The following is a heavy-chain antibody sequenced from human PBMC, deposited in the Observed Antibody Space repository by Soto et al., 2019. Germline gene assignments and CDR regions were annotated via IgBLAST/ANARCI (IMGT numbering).Heavy chain of an antibody. D-gene: IGHD5-18*01. CDR1: GYTFASYG. J-gene: IGHJ5*02. Sequence: ASVKVSCKASGYTFASYGISWVRQAPGQGLEWMGWISAYNGNTNYAQKLQGRVTMTTDTSTSTAYMELRSLRSDDTAVYYCARELRGYSGNWFDPWGQGTLVTVSS. V-gene: IGHV1-18*01. CDR3: ARELRGYSGNWFDP. CDR2: ISAYNGNT.